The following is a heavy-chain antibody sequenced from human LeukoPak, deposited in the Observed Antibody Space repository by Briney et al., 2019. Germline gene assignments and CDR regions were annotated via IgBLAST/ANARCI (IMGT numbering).Heavy chain of an antibody. CDR3: AKDLKTDPPAYYYYYYGMDV. Sequence: ASVKVSCKASGYTFTSYDINWVRQATGQGLEWMGWMNPNSGNTGYAQKFQGRVTMTRNTSISTAYMELSSLRSEDTAVFYCAKDLKTDPPAYYYYYYGMDVWGQGTTVTVSS. J-gene: IGHJ6*02. D-gene: IGHD1-14*01. CDR2: MNPNSGNT. CDR1: GYTFTSYD. V-gene: IGHV1-8*01.